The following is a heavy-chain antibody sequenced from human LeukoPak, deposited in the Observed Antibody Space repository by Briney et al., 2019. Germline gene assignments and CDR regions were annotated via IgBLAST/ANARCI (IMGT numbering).Heavy chain of an antibody. CDR1: GYSITSGYY. V-gene: IGHV4-34*01. Sequence: SETLSLTCTVSGYSITSGYYWSWIRQPPGKGLEWIGEINHSGSTNYNPSLKSRVTISVDTSKNQFSLKLSSVTAADTAVYYCARLVPYPDSSGYYYASRLFDIWGQGTMVTVSS. J-gene: IGHJ3*02. CDR3: ARLVPYPDSSGYYYASRLFDI. CDR2: INHSGST. D-gene: IGHD3-22*01.